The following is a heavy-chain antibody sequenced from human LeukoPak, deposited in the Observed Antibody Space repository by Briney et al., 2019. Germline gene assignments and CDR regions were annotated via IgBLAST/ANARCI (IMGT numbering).Heavy chain of an antibody. CDR2: IIPIFGTA. Sequence: WASVKVSCKASGGTFGSYAISWVRQAPGQGLEWMGGIIPIFGTANYAQKFQGRVTITTDESTSTAYMELSSLRSEDTAVYYCASKATAFSNWFDPWGQGTLVTVSS. CDR1: GGTFGSYA. D-gene: IGHD2/OR15-2a*01. CDR3: ASKATAFSNWFDP. V-gene: IGHV1-69*05. J-gene: IGHJ5*02.